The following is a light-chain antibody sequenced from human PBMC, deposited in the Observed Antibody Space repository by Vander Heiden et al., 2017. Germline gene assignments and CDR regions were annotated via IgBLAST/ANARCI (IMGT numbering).Light chain of an antibody. V-gene: IGLV1-40*01. CDR1: SSNIGARYD. Sequence: QSVLTQPPSVSGAPGQRVTISCAGSSSNIGARYDVHWYQQLPGTAPKLLIYGNNNRPSGVPDRCSGSKSATSASLAITGLQAEDEADYYCQSYDSSLSHYVFGSGTKVTVL. CDR2: GNN. J-gene: IGLJ1*01. CDR3: QSYDSSLSHYV.